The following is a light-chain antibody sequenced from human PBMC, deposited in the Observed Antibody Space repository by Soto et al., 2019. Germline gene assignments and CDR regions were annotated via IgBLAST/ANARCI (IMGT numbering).Light chain of an antibody. CDR3: QQLNTSPLT. J-gene: IGKJ5*01. CDR2: AAS. V-gene: IGKV1-9*01. Sequence: DIQLTQSPSFLSASVGDRVTITCRASQGISSYLAWYQQKPGKAPKLLIYAASTLQSGVPSRFSGSGSGTEFTLTISSLQPEDFATYYCQQLNTSPLTFGQGTRLEIK. CDR1: QGISSY.